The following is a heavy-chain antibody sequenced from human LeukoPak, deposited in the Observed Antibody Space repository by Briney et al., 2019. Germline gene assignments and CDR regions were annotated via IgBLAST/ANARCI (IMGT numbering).Heavy chain of an antibody. CDR1: GFTFSSYA. CDR3: AASIVGATMAGYWFDP. J-gene: IGHJ5*02. D-gene: IGHD1-26*01. V-gene: IGHV3-23*01. Sequence: GGSLRLSCAASGFTFSSYAMSWVRQAPGKGLEWVSAISGSGGSTYYADSVKGRFTISRDNSKNTLYLQMNSLRAEDTAVYYCAASIVGATMAGYWFDPWGQGTLVTVSS. CDR2: ISGSGGST.